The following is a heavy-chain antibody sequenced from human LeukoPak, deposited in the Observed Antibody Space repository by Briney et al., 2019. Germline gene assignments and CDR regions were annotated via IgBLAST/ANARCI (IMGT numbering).Heavy chain of an antibody. Sequence: SETLSLTCTVSGDSISSYYWSWIRQPPGRGLEWIAYIHYTGDTNYNPSLKSRVTISVDTSKKQFSLKLSSVTAADTAVYYCARHDTRGGAFDIWGQGTMVTVSS. CDR3: ARHDTRGGAFDI. CDR1: GDSISSYY. V-gene: IGHV4-59*08. CDR2: IHYTGDT. D-gene: IGHD3-10*01. J-gene: IGHJ3*02.